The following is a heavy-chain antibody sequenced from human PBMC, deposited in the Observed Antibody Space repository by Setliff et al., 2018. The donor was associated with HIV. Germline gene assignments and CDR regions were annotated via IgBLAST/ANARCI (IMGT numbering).Heavy chain of an antibody. V-gene: IGHV3-23*01. CDR3: ARREYIYVPRAFDL. Sequence: PGESLKISCAVSGFNIGTNGMSWVRQAPGKGPEWVSDIYGRGDATYYAESVKGRFTMSRDNTKNMLFLQMNRLRAEDTAIYFCARREYIYVPRAFDLWGQGTVVTVPS. CDR2: IYGRGDAT. D-gene: IGHD5-18*01. J-gene: IGHJ3*01. CDR1: GFNIGTNG.